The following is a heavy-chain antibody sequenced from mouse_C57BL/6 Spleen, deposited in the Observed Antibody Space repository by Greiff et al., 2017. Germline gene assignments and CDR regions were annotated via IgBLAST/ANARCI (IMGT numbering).Heavy chain of an antibody. J-gene: IGHJ2*01. V-gene: IGHV2-2*01. CDR1: GFSLTSYG. Sequence: VKLVESGPGLVQPSQSLSITCPVSGFSLTSYGVHWVRQSPGKGLEWLGVIWSGGSTDYNAAFISRLSISKDNSKSQVFFKMNSLQADDTAIYYCARDLNWYYFDYWGQGTTLTVSS. CDR3: ARDLNWYYFDY. CDR2: IWSGGST. D-gene: IGHD4-1*02.